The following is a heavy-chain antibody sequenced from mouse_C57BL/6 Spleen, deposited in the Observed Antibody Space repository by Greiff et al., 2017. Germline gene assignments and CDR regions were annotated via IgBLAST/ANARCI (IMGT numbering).Heavy chain of an antibody. V-gene: IGHV5-16*01. Sequence: EVKVVESEGGLVKPGSSMKLSCTASGFTFSDYYMAWVRQVPEKGLEWVANINYDGSSTYYLDSLKSRFIISRDNAKNILYLQMSSLKSEDTATYYCAREGYAMDYWGQGTSVTVSS. CDR1: GFTFSDYY. CDR3: AREGYAMDY. CDR2: INYDGSST. J-gene: IGHJ4*01.